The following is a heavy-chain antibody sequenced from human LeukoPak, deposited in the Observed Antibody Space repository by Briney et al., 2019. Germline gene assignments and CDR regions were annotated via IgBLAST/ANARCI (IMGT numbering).Heavy chain of an antibody. Sequence: EPSETLPLTCAVYGGSFSGYYWSWIRQPPGKGLEWIGEINHSGSTNYNPSLKSRVTISVDTSRNQFSLKLSSVTAADTAVYYCARWVEYCSSTSCYVWDGAFDIWGQGTMVTVSS. J-gene: IGHJ3*02. CDR2: INHSGST. CDR1: GGSFSGYY. D-gene: IGHD2-2*01. V-gene: IGHV4-34*01. CDR3: ARWVEYCSSTSCYVWDGAFDI.